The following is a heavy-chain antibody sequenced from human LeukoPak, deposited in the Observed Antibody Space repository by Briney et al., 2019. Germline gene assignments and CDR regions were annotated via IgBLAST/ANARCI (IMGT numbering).Heavy chain of an antibody. V-gene: IGHV4-34*01. J-gene: IGHJ5*02. CDR2: INHSGST. Sequence: SGGSLRLSCAASGFTFSSYSMNWVRQPPGKGLEWIGEINHSGSTNYNPSLKSRVTISVDTSKNQFSLKLSSVTAADTAVYYCARRGLRTYSSDNWFDPWGQGTLVTVSS. CDR3: ARRGLRTYSSDNWFDP. CDR1: GFTFSSYS. D-gene: IGHD6-25*01.